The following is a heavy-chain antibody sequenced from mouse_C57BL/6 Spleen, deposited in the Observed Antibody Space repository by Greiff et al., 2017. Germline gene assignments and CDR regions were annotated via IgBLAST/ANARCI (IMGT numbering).Heavy chain of an antibody. D-gene: IGHD1-1*01. Sequence: EVQLQQSGPELVKPGASVKISCKASGYSFTGYYMNWVKQSPEKSLEWIGEINPSTGGTTYNQKFKAKATLTVDKSSSTAYMQRKSLTSEDSAVYYCARGVTTVVVPFDYWGQGTTLTVSS. CDR3: ARGVTTVVVPFDY. CDR1: GYSFTGYY. V-gene: IGHV1-42*01. CDR2: INPSTGGT. J-gene: IGHJ2*01.